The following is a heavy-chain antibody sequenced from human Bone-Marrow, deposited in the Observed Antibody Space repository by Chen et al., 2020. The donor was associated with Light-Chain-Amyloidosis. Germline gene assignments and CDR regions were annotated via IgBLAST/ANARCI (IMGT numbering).Heavy chain of an antibody. CDR2: IYYSGST. CDR3: AFCGSYYGMDV. D-gene: IGHD1-26*01. V-gene: IGHV4-59*08. CDR1: GGSISSYY. Sequence: QVQLQESGPGLVKPSETLSLTCTVSGGSISSYYWSWIRQPPGKGLEWIGYIYYSGSTNYNPSLKSRVTISVDTSKNQFSLKLSSVTAADTAVYYCAFCGSYYGMDVWGQGTTVTVSS. J-gene: IGHJ6*02.